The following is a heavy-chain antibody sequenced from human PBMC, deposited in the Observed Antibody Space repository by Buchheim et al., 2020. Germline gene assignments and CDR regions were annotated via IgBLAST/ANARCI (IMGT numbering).Heavy chain of an antibody. V-gene: IGHV3-13*05. D-gene: IGHD2-15*01. CDR3: ARGYCSGGSCATGRGNFDY. Sequence: EVQLLGSGGGLVQPGGSLRLSCAASGFTFSSYDMHWVRQATGKGLEWVSAIGTAGDPYYPGSVKGRFTISRENAKNSLYLQMNSLRAGDTAVYYCARGYCSGGSCATGRGNFDYWGQGTL. CDR2: IGTAGDP. J-gene: IGHJ4*02. CDR1: GFTFSSYD.